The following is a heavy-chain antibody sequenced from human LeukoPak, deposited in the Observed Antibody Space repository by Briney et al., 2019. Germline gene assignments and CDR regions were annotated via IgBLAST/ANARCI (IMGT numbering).Heavy chain of an antibody. CDR3: ARAGYSYGQYYFDY. CDR1: GGSISSYY. J-gene: IGHJ4*02. Sequence: SETLSLTCTVSGGSISSYYWSWIRQPAGKGLEWIGRIYTSGSTNYNPSLKSRVTMSVDTSKNQFSLKLSSVTAADTAVYYCARAGYSYGQYYFDYWGQETLVTVSS. D-gene: IGHD5-18*01. CDR2: IYTSGST. V-gene: IGHV4-4*07.